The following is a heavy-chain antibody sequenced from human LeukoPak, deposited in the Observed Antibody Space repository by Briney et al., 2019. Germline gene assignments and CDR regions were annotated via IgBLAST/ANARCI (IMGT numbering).Heavy chain of an antibody. CDR2: ISSSSNYI. V-gene: IGHV3-21*01. CDR1: GFTFSIYA. J-gene: IGHJ4*02. Sequence: PGGSLRLSYAPSGFTFSIYAMNWVRQAPGKGLEWVSSISSSSNYIYYADSVKGRFTISRDNAKNSLYLQMNSLRAEDTAVYYCARGYDGSGYFGYWGQGTLVTVSS. CDR3: ARGYDGSGYFGY. D-gene: IGHD3-22*01.